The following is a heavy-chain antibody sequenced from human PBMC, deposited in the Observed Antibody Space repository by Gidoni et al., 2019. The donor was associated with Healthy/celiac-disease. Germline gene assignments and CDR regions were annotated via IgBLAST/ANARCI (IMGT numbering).Heavy chain of an antibody. CDR1: GYTFTSYA. J-gene: IGHJ4*02. Sequence: QVQLVQSGAEVKKPGASVKVSCKASGYTFTSYAMHWVRQAPGQRLEWMGWINAGNGNTKYSQKFQGRVTITRDTSASTAYMELSSLRSEDTAVYYCARWIWGGYDAYDYWGQGTLVTVSS. D-gene: IGHD5-12*01. CDR3: ARWIWGGYDAYDY. CDR2: INAGNGNT. V-gene: IGHV1-3*01.